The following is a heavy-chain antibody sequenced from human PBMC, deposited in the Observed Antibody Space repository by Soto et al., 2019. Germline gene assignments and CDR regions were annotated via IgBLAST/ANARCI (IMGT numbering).Heavy chain of an antibody. V-gene: IGHV3-7*01. J-gene: IGHJ4*02. CDR1: GFTFSNYW. Sequence: EVQLVESGGGLVQPGGSLRLSCTASGFTFSNYWMSWVRQAPGEGLEWVANMNQDGSERYYVDSVKGRFTISRDNAKNSLYLKVSSLRAEDMAIYYCTRDRSGTMLFWGQGTLVTVSS. CDR3: TRDRSGTMLF. D-gene: IGHD1-7*01. CDR2: MNQDGSER.